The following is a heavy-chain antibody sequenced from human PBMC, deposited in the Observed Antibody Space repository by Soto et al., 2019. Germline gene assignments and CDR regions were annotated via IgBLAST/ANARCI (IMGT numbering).Heavy chain of an antibody. CDR3: ERDTHLLRGSGSHLRSSWIDP. CDR1: GGSISSINW. Sequence: PSETLSLTCAVPGGSISSINWWSCVRQPPGKGLEWIGAISHSGSTNYNPSLKSRVTISVDKSKNQFSLKLSSGTAADTAVYYCERDTHLLRGSGSHLRSSWIDPWGKGTLVTLSS. CDR2: ISHSGST. D-gene: IGHD3-10*01. J-gene: IGHJ5*02. V-gene: IGHV4-4*02.